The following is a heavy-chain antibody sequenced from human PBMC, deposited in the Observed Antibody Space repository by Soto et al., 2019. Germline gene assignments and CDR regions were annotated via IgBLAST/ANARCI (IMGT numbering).Heavy chain of an antibody. CDR3: ARVERGTATTVVDAFDI. CDR2: MSHSGGT. D-gene: IGHD1-1*01. J-gene: IGHJ3*02. V-gene: IGHV4-34*01. CDR1: GGFVSSGSYY. Sequence: QVQLQQWGAGLLKPSETLSLTCAVYGGFVSSGSYYGSWIRQPPGKGLEWIGEMSHSGGTHFNPSLKGRVTISVDTSKNQFSLKMSSVTAADTALYYCARVERGTATTVVDAFDIWGPGTMVTVSS.